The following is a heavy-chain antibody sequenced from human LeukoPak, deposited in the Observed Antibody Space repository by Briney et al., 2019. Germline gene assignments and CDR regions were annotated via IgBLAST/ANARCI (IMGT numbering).Heavy chain of an antibody. Sequence: GGSLRLSCLTSGFTFTNSYMVWVRQAPGKGLEWVAGMNPDGTTVYYVDSVKGRFTVSRDNAKNSLYLQMNNLRVEDTAVYYCARDPAFGAIDYWGQGTLVTV. CDR1: GFTFTNSY. CDR2: MNPDGTTV. D-gene: IGHD3-10*01. CDR3: ARDPAFGAIDY. V-gene: IGHV3-7*01. J-gene: IGHJ4*02.